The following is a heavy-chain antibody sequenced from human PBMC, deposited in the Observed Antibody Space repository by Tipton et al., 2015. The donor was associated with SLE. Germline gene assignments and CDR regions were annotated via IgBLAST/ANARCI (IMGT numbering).Heavy chain of an antibody. CDR2: ISSSGSAT. Sequence: SLRLSCAASGFTFNDQRMTWVRQAPGKGLGWVSLISSSGSATYYADSVQGRFAISRGNSKNTVYLQMSSLRVEDTALYYCARGMVTWRGAIVGADVWGQGTTVNVSS. V-gene: IGHV3-48*01. CDR1: GFTFNDQR. J-gene: IGHJ6*02. CDR3: ARGMVTWRGAIVGADV. D-gene: IGHD2-21*02.